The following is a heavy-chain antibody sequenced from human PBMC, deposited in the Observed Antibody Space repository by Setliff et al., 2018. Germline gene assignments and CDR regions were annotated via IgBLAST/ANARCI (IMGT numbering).Heavy chain of an antibody. D-gene: IGHD2-15*01. CDR1: GGSFSSYA. V-gene: IGHV1-69*13. J-gene: IGHJ6*03. Sequence: SVKVSCKASGGSFSSYAIIWVRQAPGQGLELMGGIIPAFTTANYAPNFHDRLRITADESTSTAYMELSSLRSADTAVYYCARGVVAAFMDVWGKGTTVTVSS. CDR2: IIPAFTTA. CDR3: ARGVVAAFMDV.